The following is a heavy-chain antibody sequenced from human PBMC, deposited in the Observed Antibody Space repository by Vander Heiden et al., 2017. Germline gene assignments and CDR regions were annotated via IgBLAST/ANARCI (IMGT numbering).Heavy chain of an antibody. CDR1: GFPLDLFA. Sequence: VQVLESGGGAVQPVISLRLSCAAWGFPLDLFAMHWVRQDPGKGLEWVATIAYDATTTYYAGSVKGRFTISRDNSKNTLYLQVDSLRVEDTAVYSCAREATRTPPSQYGIDVWGQGTTVTVSS. J-gene: IGHJ6*02. CDR3: AREATRTPPSQYGIDV. V-gene: IGHV3-30-3*01. CDR2: IAYDATTT. D-gene: IGHD2-15*01.